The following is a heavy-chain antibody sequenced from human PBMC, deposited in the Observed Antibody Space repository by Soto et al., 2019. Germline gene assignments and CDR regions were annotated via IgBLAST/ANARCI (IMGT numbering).Heavy chain of an antibody. CDR2: ISAYNGNT. CDR3: ARVDYYDSSGREGWYFDL. D-gene: IGHD3-22*01. CDR1: GYTFTSYG. V-gene: IGHV1-18*01. Sequence: ASVKVSCKASGYTFTSYGISWVRQAPGQGLEWMGWISAYNGNTNYAQKLQGRVTMTTDTSTSTAYMELRRLRSDDTAVYYCARVDYYDSSGREGWYFDLWGRGTLVTVSS. J-gene: IGHJ2*01.